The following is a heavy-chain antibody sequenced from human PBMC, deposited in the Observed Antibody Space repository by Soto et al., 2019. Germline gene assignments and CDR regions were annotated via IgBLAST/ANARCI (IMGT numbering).Heavy chain of an antibody. CDR3: ASSGYYDNWFDP. CDR1: GGSISSGGYY. Sequence: SETLSLTCTVSGGSISSGGYYWSWIRQHPGKGLEWIGYIYYSGSTYYNPSLKSRVTISVDTSKNQFSLKLSSVTAADTAVYYCASSGYYDNWFDPWGQGTLVTVSS. CDR2: IYYSGST. J-gene: IGHJ5*02. D-gene: IGHD3-22*01. V-gene: IGHV4-31*03.